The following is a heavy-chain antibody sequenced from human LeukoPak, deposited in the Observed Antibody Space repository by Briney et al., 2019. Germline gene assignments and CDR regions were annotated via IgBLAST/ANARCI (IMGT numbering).Heavy chain of an antibody. V-gene: IGHV1-2*02. Sequence: ASVKVSCKASGYTFTGYYMHWVRQAPGQGLEWMGWINPNSGGTNYAQKFQGRVTMTRDTSISTAYMELSRLRSDDTAVYYCAREDSSGWYLGYYYYYMDVWGKGTTVTVSS. CDR2: INPNSGGT. CDR3: AREDSSGWYLGYYYYYMDV. J-gene: IGHJ6*03. CDR1: GYTFTGYY. D-gene: IGHD6-13*01.